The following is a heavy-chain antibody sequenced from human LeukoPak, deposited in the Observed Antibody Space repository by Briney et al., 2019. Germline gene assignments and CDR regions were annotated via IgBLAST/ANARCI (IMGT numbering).Heavy chain of an antibody. J-gene: IGHJ4*02. CDR3: ARHMRMATTPFDY. CDR2: IYHSGST. Sequence: PSETLSLTCAISGCSISSGYYWGWIRQPPGKGLEWIGSIYHSGSTYYNPSLKSRVTISVDTSKNQFSLKLSSVTAADSTVYYCARHMRMATTPFDYWGQGTLVTVSS. CDR1: GCSISSGYY. D-gene: IGHD5-24*01. V-gene: IGHV4-38-2*01.